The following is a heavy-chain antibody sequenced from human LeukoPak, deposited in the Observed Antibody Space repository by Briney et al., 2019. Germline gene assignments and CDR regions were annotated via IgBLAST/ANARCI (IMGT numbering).Heavy chain of an antibody. D-gene: IGHD3-10*01. J-gene: IGHJ4*02. Sequence: GGSLRLSCAATGFTFLNYAIHCGRQAPGTGLVWLAFISDDGSRQHYADSVKGRFTISSDNSKNPLNLQMNSLRAEDTAVYYCVKDRTGTYTLDYWGQGTLLTVSS. CDR2: ISDDGSRQ. CDR1: GFTFLNYA. V-gene: IGHV3-30-3*01. CDR3: VKDRTGTYTLDY.